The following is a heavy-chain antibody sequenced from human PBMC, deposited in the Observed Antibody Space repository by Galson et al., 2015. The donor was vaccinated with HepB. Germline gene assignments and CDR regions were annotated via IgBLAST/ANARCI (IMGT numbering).Heavy chain of an antibody. J-gene: IGHJ1*01. CDR3: AKGAASFVVVPAAALYFQH. Sequence: SLRLSCAASGFTFSSYAMSWVRQAPGKGLEWVSAISGSGGSTYYADSVKGRFTISRDNSKNTLYLQMNSLRAEDTAAYYCAKGAASFVVVPAAALYFQHWGQGTLLTVSS. CDR2: ISGSGGST. D-gene: IGHD2-2*01. CDR1: GFTFSSYA. V-gene: IGHV3-23*01.